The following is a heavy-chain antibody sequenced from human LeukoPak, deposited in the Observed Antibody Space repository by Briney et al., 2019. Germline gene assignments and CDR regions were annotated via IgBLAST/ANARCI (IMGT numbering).Heavy chain of an antibody. J-gene: IGHJ4*02. CDR2: ISYDDTNK. CDR3: ARGGWGTTTVASDY. D-gene: IGHD4-23*01. V-gene: IGHV3-30*04. Sequence: GGSLRLSCAASGFTFSNYALHWVRQAPGKGLEWVAVISYDDTNKYYVDSVKGRFTISRDNAKNSLYLQMSSLRAEDTAVYYCARGGWGTTTVASDYWGQGTLVTVSS. CDR1: GFTFSNYA.